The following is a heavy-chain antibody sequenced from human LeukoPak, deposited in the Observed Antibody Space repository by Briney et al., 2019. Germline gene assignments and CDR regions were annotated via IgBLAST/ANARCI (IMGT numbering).Heavy chain of an antibody. CDR1: GGSLSGYY. D-gene: IGHD3-3*01. Sequence: SESLSLTCAVYGGSLSGYYWSWIRQPPGKGLVWIGEINHSGSTNYNPSLKSRVTISVDTSKNQFSLKLSSVTAADTAVYYCASRITIFGVVIEDWGQGTLVTVSS. CDR3: ASRITIFGVVIED. V-gene: IGHV4-34*01. CDR2: INHSGST. J-gene: IGHJ4*01.